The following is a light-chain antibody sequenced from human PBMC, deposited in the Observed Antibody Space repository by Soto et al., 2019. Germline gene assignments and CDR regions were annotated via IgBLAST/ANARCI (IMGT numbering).Light chain of an antibody. CDR3: SSYASTSSYV. CDR2: EVR. CDR1: SSDVGGYNH. J-gene: IGLJ1*01. Sequence: QSVLTQPASVSGSPGQSITISFTGTSSDVGGYNHVSWYQQHPGKAPKLMIYEVRNRPSGVSDRFSASKSGNTASLTISVLQAEDEADYYCSSYASTSSYVFGTGTKLTVL. V-gene: IGLV2-14*01.